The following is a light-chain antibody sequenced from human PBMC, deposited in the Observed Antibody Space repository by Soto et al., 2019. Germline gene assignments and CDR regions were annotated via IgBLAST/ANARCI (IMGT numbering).Light chain of an antibody. CDR2: DAS. Sequence: IVMTQSPATLSVSPGERATLSFRASQNIDNKLVWYQQKPGQVHRLLIYDASNRPTDIPARFSGSGSGTDFTLTISSLEPEDFAVYYCQQRSNWPLTFGQGTRLEIK. CDR3: QQRSNWPLT. V-gene: IGKV3-11*01. CDR1: QNIDNK. J-gene: IGKJ5*01.